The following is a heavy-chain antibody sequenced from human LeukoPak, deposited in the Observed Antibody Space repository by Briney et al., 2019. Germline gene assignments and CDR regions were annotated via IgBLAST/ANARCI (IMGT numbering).Heavy chain of an antibody. CDR1: GGSISSYY. D-gene: IGHD4-17*01. V-gene: IGHV4-59*01. CDR2: IYCSGST. J-gene: IGHJ4*02. Sequence: SETLSLTCTVSGGSISSYYWSWIRQPPGKGLEWIGYIYCSGSTNYNPSLKSRVTISVDTSKNQFSLKLSSVTAADTAVYYCARKGYGDYAMDYWGQGTLVTVSS. CDR3: ARKGYGDYAMDY.